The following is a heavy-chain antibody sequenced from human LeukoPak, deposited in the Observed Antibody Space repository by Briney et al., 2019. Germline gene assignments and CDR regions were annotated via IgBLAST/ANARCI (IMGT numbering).Heavy chain of an antibody. Sequence: PSETLSLTCTVSGGSISGYYWSWIRQSPGKGLEWIGYIYYSGSTYYNPSLKSRVTISVDTSKSQFSLKLSSVTAADTAVYYCARNSVGATAYWGQGTLVTVSS. V-gene: IGHV4-59*08. D-gene: IGHD1-26*01. CDR2: IYYSGST. J-gene: IGHJ4*02. CDR1: GGSISGYY. CDR3: ARNSVGATAY.